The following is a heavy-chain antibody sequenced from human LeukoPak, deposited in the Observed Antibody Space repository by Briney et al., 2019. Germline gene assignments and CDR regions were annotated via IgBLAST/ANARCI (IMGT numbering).Heavy chain of an antibody. CDR2: IDWDDDK. J-gene: IGHJ4*02. CDR3: ARISPGDILTGYSD. D-gene: IGHD3-9*01. CDR1: GFSLSTSGMC. V-gene: IGHV2-70*01. Sequence: SGPTLLNPTQTLTLTWTFSGFSLSTSGMCVSWIRQPPGKALEWLALIDWDDDKYYSTSLKTRLTISKDTSKNQVVLTMTNMDPVDTATYYCARISPGDILTGYSDWGQGTLVTVSS.